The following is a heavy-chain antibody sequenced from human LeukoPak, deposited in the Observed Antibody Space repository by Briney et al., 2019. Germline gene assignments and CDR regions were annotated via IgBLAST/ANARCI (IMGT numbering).Heavy chain of an antibody. V-gene: IGHV3-11*04. D-gene: IGHD3-10*01. J-gene: IGHJ4*02. CDR1: VFTFRDYY. CDR2: ISSTGATI. CDR3: ARIYYYGSGSGEY. Sequence: GGSLRLSCAASVFTFRDYYFSWIRQAPGKGLEWISHISSTGATIIYADSVKGRFTISRDDANNSLYLQMNSLRAEDTAVYYCARIYYYGSGSGEYWGQGTLFTVSS.